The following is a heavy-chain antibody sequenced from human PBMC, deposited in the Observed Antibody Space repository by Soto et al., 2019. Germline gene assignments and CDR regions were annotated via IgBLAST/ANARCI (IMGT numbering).Heavy chain of an antibody. Sequence: GESLKISCKGSGYSFAGYWITWVRQKPGKGLEWMGRIDPSDSQTYYSPSFRGHVTISATKSITTVFLQWSSLRASDTATYYCARQIYDSDTGPNFQYYFDSWGQGTPVTVSS. J-gene: IGHJ4*02. D-gene: IGHD3-22*01. V-gene: IGHV5-10-1*01. CDR2: IDPSDSQT. CDR3: ARQIYDSDTGPNFQYYFDS. CDR1: GYSFAGYW.